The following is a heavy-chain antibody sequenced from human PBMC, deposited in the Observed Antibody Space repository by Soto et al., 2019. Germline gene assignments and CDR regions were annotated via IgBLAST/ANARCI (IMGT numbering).Heavy chain of an antibody. CDR3: AKAAGSSWGTEHFQH. Sequence: EVQLLESGGGLVQPGGSLRLSCAASGFTFSSYAMSWVRQAPGKGLEWVSLITGSGGDTYYADSVKARFTISSDNSRNTPYLQMNSLRAEDTAVYYCAKAAGSSWGTEHFQHWGQGTLVTVSS. CDR1: GFTFSSYA. J-gene: IGHJ1*01. V-gene: IGHV3-23*01. D-gene: IGHD6-13*01. CDR2: ITGSGGDT.